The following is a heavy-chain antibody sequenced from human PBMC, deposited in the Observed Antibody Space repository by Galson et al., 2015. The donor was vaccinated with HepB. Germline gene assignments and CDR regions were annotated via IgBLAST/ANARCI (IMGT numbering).Heavy chain of an antibody. CDR2: INHSGST. D-gene: IGHD6-13*01. J-gene: IGHJ4*02. CDR1: GGSFSGYY. CDR3: ARVGRTGYSSPPRSEFDY. Sequence: SETLSLTCAVYGGSFSGYYWSWIRQPPGKGLEWIGEINHSGSTNYNPSLKSRVTISVDTSKNQFSLKLSSVTAADTAVYYCARVGRTGYSSPPRSEFDYWGQGTLVTVSS. V-gene: IGHV4-34*01.